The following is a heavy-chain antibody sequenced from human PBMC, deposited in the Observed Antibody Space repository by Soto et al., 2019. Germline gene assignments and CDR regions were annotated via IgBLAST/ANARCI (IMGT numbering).Heavy chain of an antibody. CDR1: GYTFTSYG. J-gene: IGHJ6*02. CDR3: ARLTKSRKHYGMDV. D-gene: IGHD1-1*01. Sequence: SVKVSCKASGYTFTSYGISWVRQAPGQGLEWMGWISAYNGNTNYAQKLQGRVTMTTDTSTSTAYMELRSLRSDDTAVYYCARLTKSRKHYGMDVWGQGTTVTVSS. V-gene: IGHV1-18*01. CDR2: ISAYNGNT.